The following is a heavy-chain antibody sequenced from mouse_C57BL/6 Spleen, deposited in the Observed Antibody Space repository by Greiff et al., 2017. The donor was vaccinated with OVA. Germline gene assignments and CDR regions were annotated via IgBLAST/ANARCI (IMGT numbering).Heavy chain of an antibody. J-gene: IGHJ4*01. V-gene: IGHV5-17*01. D-gene: IGHD1-1*01. CDR1: GFTFSDYG. CDR3: AGVRSYAMDY. Sequence: EVKLVESGGGLVKPGGSLKLSCAASGFTFSDYGMHWVRQAPEKGLEWVAYISSGSSTIYYADTVKGRFTITRDNAKNTLFLQMTSLRSEDTAMYYCAGVRSYAMDYWGQGTSVTVSS. CDR2: ISSGSSTI.